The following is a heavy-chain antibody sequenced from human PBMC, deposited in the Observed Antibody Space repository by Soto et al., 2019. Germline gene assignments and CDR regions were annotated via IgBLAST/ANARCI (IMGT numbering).Heavy chain of an antibody. V-gene: IGHV1-18*01. CDR2: ISAYNGNT. J-gene: IGHJ3*02. CDR1: GYTFTSYG. Sequence: ASVKVSCKASGYTFTSYGISWVRQAPGQGLEWMGWISAYNGNTNCADFVKGRCTVSRDNSKNTVYLQLDSLRDDDTAVYYCAKDSTSYNGVYDPFDIWGQGTMVTVSS. CDR3: AKDSTSYNGVYDPFDI. D-gene: IGHD1-1*01.